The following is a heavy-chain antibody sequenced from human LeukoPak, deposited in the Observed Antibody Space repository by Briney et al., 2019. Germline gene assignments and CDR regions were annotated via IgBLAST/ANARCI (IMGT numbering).Heavy chain of an antibody. CDR2: IWYDGNKK. D-gene: IGHD3-10*01. V-gene: IGHV3-30*02. J-gene: IGHJ4*02. Sequence: GGSLRLSCAASGFTFSSFWMHWVRQAPGKGLEWVAFIWYDGNKKYDADSVRGRFTISRDNSKNTLYLQMNSLRPEDTAVYYCATGHYYNSGRAFDYWGQGTLVTVSP. CDR1: GFTFSSFW. CDR3: ATGHYYNSGRAFDY.